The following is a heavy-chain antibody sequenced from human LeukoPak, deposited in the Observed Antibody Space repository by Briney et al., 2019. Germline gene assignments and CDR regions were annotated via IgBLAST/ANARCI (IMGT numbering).Heavy chain of an antibody. CDR1: GFTFSSYA. CDR3: AKDRGSTVTTVDY. CDR2: ISGSGGST. V-gene: IGHV3-23*01. D-gene: IGHD4-17*01. J-gene: IGHJ4*02. Sequence: GGSLRLSCAASGFTFSSYAMSWVRQAPGRGREWVSAISGSGGSTYYADSVTGRLTISRDNSKNTLYPQMNSLRAEDTAVYYCAKDRGSTVTTVDYWGQGTLVTVSS.